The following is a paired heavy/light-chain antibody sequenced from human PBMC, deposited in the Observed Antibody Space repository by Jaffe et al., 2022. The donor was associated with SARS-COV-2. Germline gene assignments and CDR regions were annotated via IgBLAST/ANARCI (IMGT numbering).Light chain of an antibody. CDR2: WAS. J-gene: IGKJ1*01. CDR1: QSVLYSSNNKNY. CDR3: QQYYSTPGT. Sequence: DIVVTQSPDSLAVSLGERATINCKSTQSVLYSSNNKNYLAWYQQKPGQPPKLLIYWASTRESGVPDRFSGSGSGTDFTLTISSLQAEDVAVYYCQQYYSTPGTFGQGTKVEIK. V-gene: IGKV4-1*01.
Heavy chain of an antibody. Sequence: QLQLQESGPGLVKPSETLSLTCTVSGGSISSSSDYWGWIRQPPGKGLEWIGSIYYTESTYYNPSLKSRVTISVDMSKNQFSLKLSSVTAADTAVYYCARGPDMVRGVATHFDPWGQGTLVTVSS. J-gene: IGHJ5*02. CDR3: ARGPDMVRGVATHFDP. CDR2: IYYTEST. V-gene: IGHV4-39*01. CDR1: GGSISSSSDY. D-gene: IGHD3-10*01.